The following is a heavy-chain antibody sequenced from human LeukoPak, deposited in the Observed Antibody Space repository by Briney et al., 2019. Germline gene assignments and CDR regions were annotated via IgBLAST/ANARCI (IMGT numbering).Heavy chain of an antibody. CDR3: TIPGDIVATTHPGYFDY. CDR2: IIPIFGKE. Sequence: SVKVSCKASGGTFSSYAISWVRQAPGQGLEWMGGIIPIFGKENYAQKFQGRVTITADESTRTAYKELSSLRSEDTAEYYCTIPGDIVATTHPGYFDYWGQGTLVTVSS. D-gene: IGHD5-12*01. CDR1: GGTFSSYA. J-gene: IGHJ4*02. V-gene: IGHV1-69*13.